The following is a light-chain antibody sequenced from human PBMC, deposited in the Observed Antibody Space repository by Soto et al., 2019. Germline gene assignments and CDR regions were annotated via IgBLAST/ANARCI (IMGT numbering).Light chain of an antibody. Sequence: AIRMTQSPSSFSASTGDRVTITCRASQDISSHLAWYQQKPGKAPKFLMYDASTLQSGVPSRFSGSRSGADFTLSISSLQSEDFATYYCQQYHSYPLTFGQGTKVEIK. J-gene: IGKJ1*01. CDR2: DAS. CDR1: QDISSH. V-gene: IGKV1-8*01. CDR3: QQYHSYPLT.